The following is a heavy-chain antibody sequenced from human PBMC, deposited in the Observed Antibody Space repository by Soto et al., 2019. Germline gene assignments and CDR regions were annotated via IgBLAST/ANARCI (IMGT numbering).Heavy chain of an antibody. CDR2: IKSQTGGATT. J-gene: IGHJ5*02. V-gene: IGHV3-15*07. CDR3: TTEPLATRGLHPGWGWLDP. CDR1: GFSFTNAW. Sequence: EVQLVESGGGLVKPGGSLRLSCVASGFSFTNAWMNWARQAPGKGLEGVGRIKSQTGGATTEYAAPVKGRFTISRDDSRDTMYLQMTRLKTEDTAVYYCTTEPLATRGLHPGWGWLDPWGKGTLVTVSS. D-gene: IGHD1-26*01.